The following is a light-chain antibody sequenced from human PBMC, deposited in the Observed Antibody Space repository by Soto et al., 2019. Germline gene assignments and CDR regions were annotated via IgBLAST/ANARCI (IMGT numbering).Light chain of an antibody. CDR3: SSYAGSNSYV. CDR2: EVS. V-gene: IGLV2-8*01. Sequence: QSALTQPPSASGSPRQSVTISCTGTSSDVGGYNYVSWYQQRPGKAPKLMIYEVSKRPSGVPDRFSGSKSGNTASLTVSGLQAEDEADYYCSSYAGSNSYVFGTGTKVTVL. CDR1: SSDVGGYNY. J-gene: IGLJ1*01.